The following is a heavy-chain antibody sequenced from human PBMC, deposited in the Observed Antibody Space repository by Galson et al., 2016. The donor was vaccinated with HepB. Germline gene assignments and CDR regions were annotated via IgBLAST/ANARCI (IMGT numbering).Heavy chain of an antibody. CDR1: GFTFRNYW. CDR2: ISGSRGNT. V-gene: IGHV3-23*01. J-gene: IGHJ4*02. Sequence: SLRLSCAASGFTFRNYWMHWVRQVPREGLEWVSSISGSRGNTYYADFVKGRFTISRDNSKNTVYLQMSSLRVDDTAVYYCAKVGWREYDGYWGQGTLVTVSS. D-gene: IGHD3-10*01. CDR3: AKVGWREYDGY.